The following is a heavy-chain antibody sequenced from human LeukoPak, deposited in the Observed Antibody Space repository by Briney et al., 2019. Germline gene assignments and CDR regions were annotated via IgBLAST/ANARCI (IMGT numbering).Heavy chain of an antibody. CDR3: ARDPQYCGGDCSDGY. Sequence: GGSLRLSCAASGFTVSSNYMSWVRQAPGKGLEWVSVIYSGGSTYYADSVKGRFTISRDNSKNTLYLQMNTLKAEDTAMYFCARDPQYCGGDCSDGYWGQGTLVTVSS. V-gene: IGHV3-53*01. D-gene: IGHD2-21*02. J-gene: IGHJ4*02. CDR2: IYSGGST. CDR1: GFTVSSNY.